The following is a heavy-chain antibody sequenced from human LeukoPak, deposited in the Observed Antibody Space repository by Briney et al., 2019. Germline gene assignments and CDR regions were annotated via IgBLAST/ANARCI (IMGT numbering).Heavy chain of an antibody. V-gene: IGHV4-59*01. CDR3: ARDATPSSTLNGFAP. CDR1: GGSINSYY. CDR2: IYYSGST. D-gene: IGHD2-2*01. Sequence: SETLSLTCTVSGGSINSYYWTWIRQPPGKALEWIGYIYYSGSTYYNPSLKSRVTISLDTSKNQFSLKLSSVTAADTAVYYCARDATPSSTLNGFAPWGRGTPVTVSS. J-gene: IGHJ5*02.